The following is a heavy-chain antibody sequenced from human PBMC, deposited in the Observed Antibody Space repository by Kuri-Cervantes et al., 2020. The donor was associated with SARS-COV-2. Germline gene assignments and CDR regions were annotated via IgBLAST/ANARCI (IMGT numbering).Heavy chain of an antibody. CDR1: GGSISSSSYY. V-gene: IGHV4-39*07. CDR2: IYYSGST. D-gene: IGHD2-2*02. CDR3: ARGVVVPAAIRGGRWFDP. J-gene: IGHJ5*02. Sequence: SETLSLTCTVSGGSISSSSYYWGWIRQPPGKGLEWIGSIYYSGSTYYNPSLKSRVTISVDTSKNQFSLKLSSVTDADTAVYYCARGVVVPAAIRGGRWFDPWGQGTLVTVSS.